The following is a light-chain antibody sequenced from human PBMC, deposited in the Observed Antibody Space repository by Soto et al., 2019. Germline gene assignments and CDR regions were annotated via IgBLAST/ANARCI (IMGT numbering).Light chain of an antibody. CDR2: GVT. V-gene: IGLV2-14*01. J-gene: IGLJ2*01. Sequence: QSALTQPASVSGSPGQSITISCTGTSSDIGAYNYVSWYQQHPGKTPKLMIYGVTNRPSGVSNRFSGSKSGSTASLTISGLQAEDEADSYCSSYTTSSTLEFGGGTKVTVL. CDR1: SSDIGAYNY. CDR3: SSYTTSSTLE.